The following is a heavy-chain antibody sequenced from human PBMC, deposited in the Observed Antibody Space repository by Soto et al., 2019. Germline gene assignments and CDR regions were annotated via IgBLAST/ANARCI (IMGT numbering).Heavy chain of an antibody. CDR3: AKASLYDFWSGPDAFDI. J-gene: IGHJ3*02. D-gene: IGHD3-3*01. CDR1: GFTFDDYA. Sequence: GGSLRLSCAASGFTFDDYAMHWVRQAPGKGLEWVSGISWNSGSIGYADSVRGRFTISRDNAKNSLYLQMNSLGAEDTALYYCAKASLYDFWSGPDAFDIWGQGTMVTVSS. CDR2: ISWNSGSI. V-gene: IGHV3-9*01.